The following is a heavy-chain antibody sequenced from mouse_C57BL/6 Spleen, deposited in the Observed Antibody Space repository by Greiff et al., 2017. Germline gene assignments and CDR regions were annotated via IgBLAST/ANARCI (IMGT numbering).Heavy chain of an antibody. CDR3: AIYYGSSSFAY. Sequence: ESGPGLVKPSQSLSLTCSVTGYSITSGYYWNWIRQFPGNKLEWMGYISYDGSNNYNPSLKNRISITRDTSKNQFFLKLNSVTTEDTATYYCAIYYGSSSFAYWGQGTLVTVSA. CDR2: ISYDGSN. J-gene: IGHJ3*01. V-gene: IGHV3-6*01. D-gene: IGHD1-1*01. CDR1: GYSITSGYY.